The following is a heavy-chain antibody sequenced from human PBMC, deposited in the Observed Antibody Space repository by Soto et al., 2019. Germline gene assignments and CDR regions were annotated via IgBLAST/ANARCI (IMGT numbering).Heavy chain of an antibody. Sequence: EVQLVESGGGLVKPGGSRRLSCVTSGFTLSKAWMSWVHQAPGKGLEWVGRIKSDSDGGTTDYAAPVKGRFTISRDDSKNTVYLQMNSLKTEDTAVYYCTTDALRFLEWFSYWGQGTLVTVSS. CDR3: TTDALRFLEWFSY. D-gene: IGHD3-3*01. V-gene: IGHV3-15*01. J-gene: IGHJ4*02. CDR1: GFTLSKAW. CDR2: IKSDSDGGTT.